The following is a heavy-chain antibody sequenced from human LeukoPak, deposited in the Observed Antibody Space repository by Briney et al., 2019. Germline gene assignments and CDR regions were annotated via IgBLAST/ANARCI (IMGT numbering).Heavy chain of an antibody. CDR3: TTFYHEYSPY. Sequence: PGGSLRLSCAASGFSFMNAWMIWVRQAPGKGLEWVGRIKSDADGGTPDYAAPARGRFTISRDDSKNTLYLQMNSLKTEDTAVYYCTTFYHEYSPYWGRGTLVTVSS. J-gene: IGHJ4*02. D-gene: IGHD2/OR15-2a*01. CDR1: GFSFMNAW. V-gene: IGHV3-15*01. CDR2: IKSDADGGTP.